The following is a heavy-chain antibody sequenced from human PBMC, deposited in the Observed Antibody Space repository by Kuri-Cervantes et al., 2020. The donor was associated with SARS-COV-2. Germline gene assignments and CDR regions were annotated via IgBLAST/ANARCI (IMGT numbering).Heavy chain of an antibody. CDR1: GGSISSSSYY. D-gene: IGHD4-23*01. J-gene: IGHJ4*02. CDR3: ARSGDYGGYYFDY. Sequence: SETLSLTCTVSGGSISSSSYYWGWIRQPPGKGLEWIGSIYYSGSTYYNPSLKSRVTISVDTSKNQFSLKPSSVTAADTAVYYCARSGDYGGYYFDYWGQGTLVTVSS. CDR2: IYYSGST. V-gene: IGHV4-39*01.